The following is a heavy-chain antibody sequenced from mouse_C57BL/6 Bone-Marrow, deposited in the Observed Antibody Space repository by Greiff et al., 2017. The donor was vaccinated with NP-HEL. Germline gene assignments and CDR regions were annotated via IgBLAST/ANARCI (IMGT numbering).Heavy chain of an antibody. D-gene: IGHD1-1*01. V-gene: IGHV1-64*01. Sequence: VQLQQPGAELVKPGASVKLSCKASGYTFTSYWMHWVKQRPGQGLEWIGMIHPNSGSTNYNEKFKSKATLTVDKSSSTAYMQLSSLTSEDSAVYYCARWATVVVYWYFDVWGTGTTVTVSS. CDR2: IHPNSGST. CDR3: ARWATVVVYWYFDV. J-gene: IGHJ1*03. CDR1: GYTFTSYW.